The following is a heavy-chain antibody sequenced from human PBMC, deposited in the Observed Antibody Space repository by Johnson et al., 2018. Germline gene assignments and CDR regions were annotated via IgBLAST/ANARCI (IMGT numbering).Heavy chain of an antibody. J-gene: IGHJ1*01. CDR3: AREGPEEYFQH. Sequence: QVQLQESGPVLVKPSETLSLTCTVSSGSISNYYWSWIRQPPGKGLEWIGYISYSGSTNYNPSPKSRVTISVDTSKNQFSRKLSSVTAADTAVYYCAREGPEEYFQHWGQGTLVTVSS. CDR1: SGSISNYY. CDR2: ISYSGST. V-gene: IGHV4-59*01.